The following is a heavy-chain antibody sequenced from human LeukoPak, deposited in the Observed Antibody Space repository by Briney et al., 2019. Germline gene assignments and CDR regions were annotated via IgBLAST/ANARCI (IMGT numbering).Heavy chain of an antibody. CDR1: EYTLANFH. CDR3: ARDRAYDSSGEPMFNP. CDR2: LNPHSGAT. J-gene: IGHJ5*02. D-gene: IGHD3-22*01. Sequence: ASVKVSRKASEYTLANFHIQWVRQAPGHGLEWMGTLNPHSGATHYSQKFRGRVTMTRDTSVNTAYMELSRLTSDDTAVYYCARDRAYDSSGEPMFNPWGQGTLVAVSS. V-gene: IGHV1-2*02.